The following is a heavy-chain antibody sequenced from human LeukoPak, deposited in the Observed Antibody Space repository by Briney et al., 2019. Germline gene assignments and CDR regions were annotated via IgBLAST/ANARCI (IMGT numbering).Heavy chain of an antibody. CDR1: GYTFTSYD. V-gene: IGHV1-8*01. CDR2: MNPNSGNT. Sequence: ASVSVSCTASGYTFTSYDINWVRQASGQGLEWMGWMNPNSGNTGYAQQFQGGVTMTRNTSISTAYMELSSLRSEDTAVYYCAGHYYYGMDVWGQGTTVTVSS. J-gene: IGHJ6*02. CDR3: AGHYYYGMDV.